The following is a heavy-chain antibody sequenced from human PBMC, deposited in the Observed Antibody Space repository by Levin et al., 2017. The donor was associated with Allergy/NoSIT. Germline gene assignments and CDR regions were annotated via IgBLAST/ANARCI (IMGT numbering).Heavy chain of an antibody. J-gene: IGHJ4*02. CDR3: ARGYYDTSAYTLF. CDR1: EFTFRNYW. CDR2: INGDGSST. D-gene: IGHD3-22*01. Sequence: GGSLRLSCAAPEFTFRNYWMHWVRQAPGKGLVWVSRINGDGSSTNYADSVKGRFTISRDNAKNTLYLQMDSLRVEDTAVYFCARGYYDTSAYTLFWGQGTLVTVSS. V-gene: IGHV3-74*01.